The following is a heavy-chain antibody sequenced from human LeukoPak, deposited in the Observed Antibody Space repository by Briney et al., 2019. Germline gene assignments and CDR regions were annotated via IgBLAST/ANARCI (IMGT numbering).Heavy chain of an antibody. CDR3: ANTGSYSLY. V-gene: IGHV3-23*01. CDR1: GFIFSSCW. D-gene: IGHD1-1*01. CDR2: ITSSGTT. Sequence: GGSLRLSCAASGFIFSSCWMSWVRQAPGKGLEWVSSITSSGTTNYADSVKDRFIISRDNSKDTLFLQMSSLRVEDTAVYYCANTGSYSLYWGQGTLVTVSS. J-gene: IGHJ4*02.